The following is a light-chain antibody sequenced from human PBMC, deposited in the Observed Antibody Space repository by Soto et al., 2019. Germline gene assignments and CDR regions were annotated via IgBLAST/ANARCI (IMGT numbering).Light chain of an antibody. J-gene: IGKJ1*01. V-gene: IGKV3-20*01. CDR2: GAS. CDR1: QSVSSNY. CDR3: QQYGTSTGT. Sequence: EIVLTQSPGTLSLSPGERATLSCRASQSVSSNYLAWYQQKPGQAPRLLIYGASSRATGIPDRFRGSGSGTEFALTISRLEPVDFAVYYCQQYGTSTGTFGQGTKVEIK.